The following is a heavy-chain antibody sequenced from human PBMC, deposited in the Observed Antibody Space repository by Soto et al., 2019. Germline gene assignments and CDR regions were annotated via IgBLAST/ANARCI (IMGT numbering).Heavy chain of an antibody. J-gene: IGHJ4*02. D-gene: IGHD3-10*01. CDR3: GRRGVRGPVDC. CDR2: IYYSGSA. V-gene: IGHV4-39*02. Sequence: SDTLSLTFIVSSGSISSSGDYWDCLRQPPGKGLEWIGNIYYSGSAYYNRSLKSRVTIAVDMSKNNFSLKLSSVTAAERAVYYCGRRGVRGPVDCWGQGTLVTVAS. CDR1: SGSISSSGDY.